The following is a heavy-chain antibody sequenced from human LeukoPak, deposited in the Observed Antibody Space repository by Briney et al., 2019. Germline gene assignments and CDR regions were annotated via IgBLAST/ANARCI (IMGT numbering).Heavy chain of an antibody. J-gene: IGHJ6*03. D-gene: IGHD1-14*01. CDR3: ARDHRDGYMDV. Sequence: TGGSLRLSCAASGFTVSSNYMSWVRQARGKGVEGVSVIYSGGSTYYADSVKGRFTISRDNSKNTLARQMNSLRAEDTAVYYCARDHRDGYMDVWGKGTTVTVSS. CDR1: GFTVSSNY. V-gene: IGHV3-53*01. CDR2: IYSGGST.